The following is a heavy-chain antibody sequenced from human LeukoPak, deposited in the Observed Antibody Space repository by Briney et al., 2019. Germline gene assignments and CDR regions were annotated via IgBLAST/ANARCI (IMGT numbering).Heavy chain of an antibody. J-gene: IGHJ4*02. CDR2: IKSKTDGGTT. CDR1: GFTFSNAW. D-gene: IGHD3-10*01. Sequence: GGSLRLSCAAPGFTFSNAWMSWVRQAPGKGLEWVGRIKSKTDGGTTDYAAPVKGRFTISRDDSKNTLYLQMNSLKTEDTAVYYCTTDEASVRGVIPEEEGNFDYWGQGTLVTVSS. CDR3: TTDEASVRGVIPEEEGNFDY. V-gene: IGHV3-15*01.